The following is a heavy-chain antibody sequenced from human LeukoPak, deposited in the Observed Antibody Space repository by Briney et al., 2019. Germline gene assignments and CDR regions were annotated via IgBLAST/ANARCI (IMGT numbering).Heavy chain of an antibody. V-gene: IGHV4-38-2*02. D-gene: IGHD5-18*01. J-gene: IGHJ5*02. Sequence: SETLSLTCTVSGYSISSGYYWGWIRQPPGKGLEWIGTIYHSGSTYYNPSFKSRVTISVDTSKNQFSLKMRSVTDEDTALYYCARGDAAMAPWGQGTLVTVSS. CDR1: GYSISSGYY. CDR3: ARGDAAMAP. CDR2: IYHSGST.